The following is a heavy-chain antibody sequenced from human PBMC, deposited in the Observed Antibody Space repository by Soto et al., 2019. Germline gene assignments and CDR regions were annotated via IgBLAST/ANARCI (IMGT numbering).Heavy chain of an antibody. V-gene: IGHV3-30*04. J-gene: IGHJ4*02. CDR1: GGIFRGHV. Sequence: LGGDYRLSWAAAGGIFRGHVFQGGSQPPGPGLEWLAVISIDGKTKYYADSVKGRFTISRDNSKSTLYLDMNSLRGDDTAVYYCARDFVMRAPEYLDYWGQGTLVTVSS. CDR3: ARDFVMRAPEYLDY. CDR2: ISIDGKTK. D-gene: IGHD2-21*01.